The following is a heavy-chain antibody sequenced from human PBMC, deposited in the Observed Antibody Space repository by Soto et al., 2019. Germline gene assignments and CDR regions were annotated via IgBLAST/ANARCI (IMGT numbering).Heavy chain of an antibody. J-gene: IGHJ4*02. CDR2: MYYSGST. CDR1: GGSISSSSYY. D-gene: IGHD3-16*01. Sequence: PSETLSLTCTVSGGSISSSSYYWGWIRQPPGKGLEWIGSMYYSGSTYYNPSLKSRVTISVDNSKNQFSLKLSSVTAADMAVYYCAIPKRGEFGYGGQGTLVTVS. V-gene: IGHV4-39*01. CDR3: AIPKRGEFGY.